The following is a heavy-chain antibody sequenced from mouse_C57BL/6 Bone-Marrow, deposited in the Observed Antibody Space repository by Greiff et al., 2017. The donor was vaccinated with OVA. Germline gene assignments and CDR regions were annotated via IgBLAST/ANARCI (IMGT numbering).Heavy chain of an antibody. V-gene: IGHV1-59*01. CDR2: IDPSDSYT. J-gene: IGHJ4*01. CDR1: GYTFTSYW. Sequence: VQLKQPGAELVRPGTSVKLSCKASGYTFTSYWMHWVKQRPGQGLEWIGVIDPSDSYTNYNQKFKGKATLTVDTSSSTAYMQLSSLTSEASAVFYCARDSSNSDALGYWGHGTSVTVSS. CDR3: ARDSSNSDALGY. D-gene: IGHD2-5*01.